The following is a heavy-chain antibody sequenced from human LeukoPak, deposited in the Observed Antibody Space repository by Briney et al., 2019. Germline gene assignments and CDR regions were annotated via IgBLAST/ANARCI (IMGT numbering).Heavy chain of an antibody. Sequence: GGSLRLPCAASGFTFSSYAMHWVRQAPGKGLEWVAVVWYDGSKTYSADSVKGRITISRDDSKNTLYLQMNSLRAEDTAVYYCARGVDYYDSSGTIDYWGQGTLVTVSS. CDR2: VWYDGSKT. V-gene: IGHV3-33*01. CDR3: ARGVDYYDSSGTIDY. J-gene: IGHJ4*02. CDR1: GFTFSSYA. D-gene: IGHD3-22*01.